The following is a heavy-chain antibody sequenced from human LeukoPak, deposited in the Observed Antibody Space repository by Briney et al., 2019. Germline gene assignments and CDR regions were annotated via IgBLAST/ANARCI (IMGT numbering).Heavy chain of an antibody. Sequence: GSLRLSCAASGFTFSEYYMSWIRQPPGKRLEWIGYIYYSGSTNYNPSLKSRVTISVDTSKNQFSLKLSSVTAADTAVYYCARDLYYYGSGKYYYYMDVWGKGTTVTVSS. V-gene: IGHV4-59*01. CDR1: GFTFSEYY. D-gene: IGHD3-10*01. CDR3: ARDLYYYGSGKYYYYMDV. J-gene: IGHJ6*03. CDR2: IYYSGST.